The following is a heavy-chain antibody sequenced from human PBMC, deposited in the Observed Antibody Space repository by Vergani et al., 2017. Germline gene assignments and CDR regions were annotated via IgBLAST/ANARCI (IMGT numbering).Heavy chain of an antibody. CDR3: ARGTYSSSYDY. CDR2: INHSGST. D-gene: IGHD6-6*01. J-gene: IGHJ4*02. V-gene: IGHV4-34*01. Sequence: QVQLQQWGAGLLKPSETLSLTCAVYGGSFSGYYWSWIRQPPGKGLEWIGEINHSGSTNYNPSLKSRVTISVDTSKNQFSLKLSSVSAADTDVYYCARGTYSSSYDYWGQGTLVTVSS. CDR1: GGSFSGYY.